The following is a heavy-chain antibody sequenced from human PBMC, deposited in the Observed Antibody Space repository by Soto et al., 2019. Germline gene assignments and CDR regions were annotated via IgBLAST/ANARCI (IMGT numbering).Heavy chain of an antibody. D-gene: IGHD3-10*01. CDR1: GGSFSGYY. CDR2: INHSGST. Sequence: ASETLSLTCAVYGGSFSGYYWSWIRQPPGKGLEWIGEINHSGSTNYNPSLKSRVTISVDTSKNQFSLKLSSVTAADTAVYYCAREGVSPFDYWGQGTLVTVSS. J-gene: IGHJ4*02. CDR3: AREGVSPFDY. V-gene: IGHV4-34*01.